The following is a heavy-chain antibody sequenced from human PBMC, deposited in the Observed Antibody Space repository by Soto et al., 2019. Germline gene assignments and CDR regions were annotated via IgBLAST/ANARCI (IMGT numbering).Heavy chain of an antibody. V-gene: IGHV1-2*04. D-gene: IGHD2-8*01. CDR1: GYSFTDYH. Sequence: ASVKVSCKASGYSFTDYHLHWVRQAPGQGLEWLGRINPKSGGTSTAQKFQGWVTMTTDTSISTASMELTRLTSDDTAIYYCARGDSTDCSNGVCSFFYNHDMDVWGQGTTVTVSS. CDR2: INPKSGGT. CDR3: ARGDSTDCSNGVCSFFYNHDMDV. J-gene: IGHJ6*02.